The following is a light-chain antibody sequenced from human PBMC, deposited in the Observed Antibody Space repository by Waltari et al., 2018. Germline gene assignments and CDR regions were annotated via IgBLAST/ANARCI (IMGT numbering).Light chain of an antibody. CDR2: WAP. CDR3: QQYYSTPT. J-gene: IGKJ5*01. CDR1: QSVLYSSNNKNY. Sequence: DIVMTQSPDSLAVSLCERATINCKSSQSVLYSSNNKNYLAWYQQKPGQPPKLLIYWAPTRESRVPDRLSGSGSGTDFTRTISSLQAEDVAVYYCQQYYSTPTFGQGTRLGIK. V-gene: IGKV4-1*01.